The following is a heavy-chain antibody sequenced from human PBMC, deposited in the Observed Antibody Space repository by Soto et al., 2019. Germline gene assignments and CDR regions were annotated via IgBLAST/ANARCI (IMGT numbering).Heavy chain of an antibody. CDR3: ARAEYCGGDCYSFQSY. Sequence: EVQLVESGGGLVQPGGSLRLSCAASGFTFSSYWMSWVRQAPGKGLEWVANIKQDGSEKYYVDSVKGRFTISRDNAKNSLYLQMNSLRAEDTAGYYCARAEYCGGDCYSFQSYWGQGTLVTVSS. D-gene: IGHD2-21*02. J-gene: IGHJ4*02. CDR1: GFTFSSYW. V-gene: IGHV3-7*03. CDR2: IKQDGSEK.